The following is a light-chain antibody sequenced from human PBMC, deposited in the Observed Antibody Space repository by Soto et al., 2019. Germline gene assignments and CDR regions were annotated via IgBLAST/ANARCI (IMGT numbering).Light chain of an antibody. J-gene: IGKJ1*01. V-gene: IGKV1-5*03. Sequence: EIQMTQPPSYVSASVGERVTITCRASQGIKNWLAWYQQKPGKAPKLLIYKASSLESGVPSRFSGSGYGTEFNLTISSLQTDDFATYYCQQYNSYSQTFGQGTKVDIK. CDR1: QGIKNW. CDR2: KAS. CDR3: QQYNSYSQT.